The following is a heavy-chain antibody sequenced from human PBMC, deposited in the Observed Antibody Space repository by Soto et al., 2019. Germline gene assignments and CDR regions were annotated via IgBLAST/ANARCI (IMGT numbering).Heavy chain of an antibody. CDR2: ISGGGGST. CDR1: GFTFSSYA. D-gene: IGHD3-22*01. CDR3: YYYYDSSGYYYYYYGMDV. Sequence: GGSLRLSCAASGFTFSSYAMSWVRQAPGKGLEWVSAISGGGGSTYYADSVKGRFTISRDNSKNTLYLQMNSLRAEDTAVYYCYYYYDSSGYYYYYYGMDVWGQGTTVTVSS. V-gene: IGHV3-23*01. J-gene: IGHJ6*02.